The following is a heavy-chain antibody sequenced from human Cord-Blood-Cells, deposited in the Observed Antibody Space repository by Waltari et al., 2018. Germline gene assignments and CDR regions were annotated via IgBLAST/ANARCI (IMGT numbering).Heavy chain of an antibody. J-gene: IGHJ4*02. CDR2: ISSSSSYI. CDR1: GFTFSSYS. D-gene: IGHD3-3*01. Sequence: EVQLVESGGGLVKPGGSLRLSCAASGFTFSSYSMNWVRQAPGKGLEWVSSISSSSSYIYYADSVKGRFTISRDNAKNSLYLQMNSLRAEDTAVYYCARDPGTIFKRYYWGQGTLVTVSS. CDR3: ARDPGTIFKRYY. V-gene: IGHV3-21*01.